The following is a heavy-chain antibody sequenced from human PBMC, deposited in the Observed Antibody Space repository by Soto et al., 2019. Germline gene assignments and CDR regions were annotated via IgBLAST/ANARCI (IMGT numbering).Heavy chain of an antibody. CDR2: IYYSGST. CDR1: GGSISSSSYY. D-gene: IGHD3-22*01. V-gene: IGHV4-39*01. CDR3: ARQSSHYYDSSGYYDY. J-gene: IGHJ4*02. Sequence: SETLSLTCTVSGGSISSSSYYWGWIRQPPGKGLEWIGSIYYSGSTYYNPSLTSRVTISVDTSKNQFSLKLSSVTAADTAVYYCARQSSHYYDSSGYYDYWGQGTLVTVSS.